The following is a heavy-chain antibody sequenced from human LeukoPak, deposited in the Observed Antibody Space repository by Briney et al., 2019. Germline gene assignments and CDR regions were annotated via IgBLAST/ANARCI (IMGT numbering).Heavy chain of an antibody. V-gene: IGHV3-33*06. CDR2: IWYDGSNK. CDR1: GFTFSSYG. Sequence: SGGSLRLSCAASGFTFSSYGMHWVRQAPGKGLEWVAVIWYDGSNKYYADSVKGRFTISRDNSKNTLYLQMNSLRAEDTAVYYCAKDNEDSSGWPLLFDYWSQGTLVTVSS. J-gene: IGHJ4*02. CDR3: AKDNEDSSGWPLLFDY. D-gene: IGHD6-19*01.